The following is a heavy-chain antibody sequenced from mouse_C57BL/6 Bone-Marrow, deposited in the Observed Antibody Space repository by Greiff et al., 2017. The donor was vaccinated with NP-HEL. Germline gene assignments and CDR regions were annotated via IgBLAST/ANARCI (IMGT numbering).Heavy chain of an antibody. CDR1: GYAFSSSW. CDR2: IYPGDGDT. Sequence: QVQLQQSGPELVKPGASVKISCKASGYAFSSSWMNWVKQRPGKGLEWIGRIYPGDGDTNYNGKFKGKATLTADKSSSTAYMQLSSLTSEDSAVYFCARGIYDGYYYYFDYWGQGTTLTVSS. J-gene: IGHJ2*01. V-gene: IGHV1-82*01. D-gene: IGHD2-3*01. CDR3: ARGIYDGYYYYFDY.